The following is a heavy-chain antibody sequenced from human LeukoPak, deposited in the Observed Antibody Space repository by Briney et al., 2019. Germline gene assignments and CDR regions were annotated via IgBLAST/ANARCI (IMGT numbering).Heavy chain of an antibody. CDR1: GFIVSANS. D-gene: IGHD2-2*01. Sequence: GGSLRLSCAPSGFIVSANSMSWVRQAPGKGLEWVSVTYTVVTTYNAAPVTGRFTISRENSKNTLSLQMKSLRAEDTAIYYCAREPSRVASATVYYYMDVWGKGTTVIVSS. V-gene: IGHV3-53*01. CDR2: TYTVVTT. CDR3: AREPSRVASATVYYYMDV. J-gene: IGHJ6*03.